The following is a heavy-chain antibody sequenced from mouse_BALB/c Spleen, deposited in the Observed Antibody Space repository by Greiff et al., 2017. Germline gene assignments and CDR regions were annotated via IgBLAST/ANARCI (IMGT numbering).Heavy chain of an antibody. CDR3: ARGNGYPL. Sequence: DVKLVESGGGLVKPGGSLKLSCAASGFTFSSYAMSWVRQTPEKRLEWVASISSGGSTYYPDSVKGRFTISRDNARNILYLQMSSLRSEDTAMYYCARGNGYPLWGQGTTLTVSS. CDR1: GFTFSSYA. J-gene: IGHJ2*01. V-gene: IGHV5-6-5*01. CDR2: ISSGGST. D-gene: IGHD1-2*01.